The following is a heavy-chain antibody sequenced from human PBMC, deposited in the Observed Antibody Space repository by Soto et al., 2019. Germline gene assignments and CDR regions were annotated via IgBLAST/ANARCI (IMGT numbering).Heavy chain of an antibody. D-gene: IGHD1-26*01. CDR3: ARHRGGGGYGDYYYGMDV. V-gene: IGHV5-51*01. CDR2: IYPGDSDT. Sequence: SCKGSGYSFTSYWIGWVRQMPGKGLEWMGIIYPGDSDTRYSPSFQGQVTISADKSISTAYLQRSSLKASDTAVYYCARHRGGGGYGDYYYGMDVWGQGTTVTVSS. J-gene: IGHJ6*02. CDR1: GYSFTSYW.